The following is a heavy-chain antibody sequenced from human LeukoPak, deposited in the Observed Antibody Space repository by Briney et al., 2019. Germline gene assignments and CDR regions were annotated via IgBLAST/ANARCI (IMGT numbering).Heavy chain of an antibody. J-gene: IGHJ4*02. CDR1: GFTFSTYR. V-gene: IGHV3-21*01. D-gene: IGHD3-22*01. CDR2: ISTSSSDI. CDR3: ATTYYYDSSGHLFDY. Sequence: GGSLRLSCAASGFTFSTYRMNWVRQAPGKGLEWVSSISTSSSDISYADSLKGRFAISRDNPNNSLYLQMNSLRAEDTAVYYCATTYYYDSSGHLFDYWGQGTPVTVSS.